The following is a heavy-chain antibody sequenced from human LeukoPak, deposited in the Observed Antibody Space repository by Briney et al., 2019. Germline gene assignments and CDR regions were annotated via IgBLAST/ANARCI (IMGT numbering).Heavy chain of an antibody. D-gene: IGHD4-17*01. Sequence: PGGSLRLSCAASGFTFSSYGMHWVRQAPGKGLEWVAVIWYDGSNKYYADSVKGRFTISRDNSKNTLYLQMNSLRAEDTAVYYCARVGPLDEGDYSSSTLYYYYYGMDVWGQGTTVTVSS. J-gene: IGHJ6*02. CDR3: ARVGPLDEGDYSSSTLYYYYYGMDV. CDR1: GFTFSSYG. CDR2: IWYDGSNK. V-gene: IGHV3-33*01.